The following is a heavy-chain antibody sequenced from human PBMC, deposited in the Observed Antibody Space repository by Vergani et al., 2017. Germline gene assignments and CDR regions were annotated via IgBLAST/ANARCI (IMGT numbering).Heavy chain of an antibody. V-gene: IGHV1-69*12. J-gene: IGHJ6*02. Sequence: QVQLVQSGAEVKKPGSSVKVSCKASGGTFSSYAISWVRQAPGQGREWMGGVIPIFGTANYAQKVQGRVTITADESTSTAYMELSSLRSEDTAVYYCARAGYCCSTSFYTDYYYGMYVWGQGTTVTVSS. CDR3: ARAGYCCSTSFYTDYYYGMYV. D-gene: IGHD2-2*02. CDR2: VIPIFGTA. CDR1: GGTFSSYA.